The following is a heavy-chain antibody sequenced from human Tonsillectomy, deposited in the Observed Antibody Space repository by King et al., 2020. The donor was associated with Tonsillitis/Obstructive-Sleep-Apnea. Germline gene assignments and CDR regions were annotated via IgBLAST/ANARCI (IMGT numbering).Heavy chain of an antibody. CDR1: GFTFSSYA. V-gene: IGHV3-23*04. J-gene: IGHJ6*03. CDR3: AKAPSDTSMADYYYYMDV. Sequence: VQLVESGGGLVQPGGSLRLSCAASGFTFSSYAMSWVRQAPGKGLEWVSAISGSGGSTYYADSVKGRFTISRDNSKNTLYLQMSSLRAEDTAVYYCAKAPSDTSMADYYYYMDVWGQGTTVTVSS. D-gene: IGHD5-18*01. CDR2: ISGSGGST.